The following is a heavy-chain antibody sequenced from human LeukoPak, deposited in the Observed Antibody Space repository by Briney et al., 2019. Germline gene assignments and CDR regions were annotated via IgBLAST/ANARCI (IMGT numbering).Heavy chain of an antibody. V-gene: IGHV3-11*01. CDR3: ARSLRWLQALDY. J-gene: IGHJ4*02. CDR1: GFTFSDYY. CDR2: ISSSGTTI. Sequence: PGGSLRLSCAASGFTFSDYYMSWIRQAPGKGLERVSYISSSGTTIYYADSVKGRFTISRDNAKNSLYLQMNSLRAEDTAVYYCARSLRWLQALDYWGQGTLVTVSS. D-gene: IGHD5-24*01.